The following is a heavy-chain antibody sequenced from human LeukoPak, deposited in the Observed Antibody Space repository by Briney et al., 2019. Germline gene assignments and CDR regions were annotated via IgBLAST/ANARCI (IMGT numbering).Heavy chain of an antibody. CDR2: IITIFGIA. J-gene: IGHJ6*02. CDR3: ASDYQGADTAYYYYYGMDV. V-gene: IGHV1-69*04. CDR1: GGTFSSYP. Sequence: GSSVKVSCKASGGTFSSYPISWVRQAPGQGLEWMGRIITIFGIANYAQKFQGRVTNTADKSTSTAYMELSSLRSEDTAVYYCASDYQGADTAYYYYYGMDVWGQGTTVTVSS. D-gene: IGHD5-18*01.